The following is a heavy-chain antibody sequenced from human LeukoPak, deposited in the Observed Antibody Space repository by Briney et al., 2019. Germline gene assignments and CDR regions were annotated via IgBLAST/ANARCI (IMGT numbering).Heavy chain of an antibody. J-gene: IGHJ4*02. Sequence: GGSLRLSCAASGFTFDDYAMHWVRQAPGKGLEWVSGISWNSGSIGYADSVKGRFTISRDNAKNSLYLQMNSLRAEDTAVYYCYSDTYWGQGTLVTVSS. V-gene: IGHV3-9*01. CDR2: ISWNSGSI. CDR1: GFTFDDYA. CDR3: YSDTY. D-gene: IGHD2-15*01.